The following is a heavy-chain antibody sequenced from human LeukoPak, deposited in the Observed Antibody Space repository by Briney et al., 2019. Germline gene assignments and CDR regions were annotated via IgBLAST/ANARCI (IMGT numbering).Heavy chain of an antibody. J-gene: IGHJ4*02. CDR2: IKQDGSEK. CDR1: GFTFSSYW. D-gene: IGHD3-22*01. Sequence: GGSLRLSCAASGFTFSSYWMSWVRQAPGKGLEWVANIKQDGSEKYYVDSVKGRFTISRDNAKNSLYLQMNSLRAEDTAVYYCARDLFYGSSGYYYDLFDYWGQGTLVTVSS. V-gene: IGHV3-7*05. CDR3: ARDLFYGSSGYYYDLFDY.